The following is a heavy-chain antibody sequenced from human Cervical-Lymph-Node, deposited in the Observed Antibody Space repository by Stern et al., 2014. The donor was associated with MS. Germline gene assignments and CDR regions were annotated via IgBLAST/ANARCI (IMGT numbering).Heavy chain of an antibody. V-gene: IGHV3-30*18. D-gene: IGHD5-24*01. CDR2: ISYAGSNK. CDR1: GFIFSNYG. Sequence: QVQLVESGGGVVQPGRSLRLSCAASGFIFSNYGMHWVRQAPGKGLEWVAVISYAGSNKYYADSVQGRFTISRDNSKNTLYLQMNSLRAEDTAVYFCTKDEERDGYNYLDYWGQGTLVTVSS. CDR3: TKDEERDGYNYLDY. J-gene: IGHJ4*02.